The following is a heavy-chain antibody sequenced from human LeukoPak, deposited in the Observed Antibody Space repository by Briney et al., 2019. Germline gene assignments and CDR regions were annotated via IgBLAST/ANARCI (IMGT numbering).Heavy chain of an antibody. CDR1: GYTFTSYY. V-gene: IGHV1-46*01. CDR2: INPSGGST. D-gene: IGHD5-18*01. Sequence: ASVKVSCKASGYTFTSYYMHWVRQAPGQGLEWMGIINPSGGSTSYAQKFQGRVTMTRDVSTSTDYMELSSLRSEDTAVYYCARGERLQLWLRGGNWFDPWGQGTLVTVSS. J-gene: IGHJ5*02. CDR3: ARGERLQLWLRGGNWFDP.